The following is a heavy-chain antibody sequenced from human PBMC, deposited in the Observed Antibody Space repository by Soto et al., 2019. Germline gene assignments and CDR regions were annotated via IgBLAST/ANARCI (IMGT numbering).Heavy chain of an antibody. Sequence: EVQLVESGGGLVQPGGSLRLSCAASGFTFSDHYMDWVRQAPGNGLGWVGRSKNKADSYTTEYAASVKGRLTISRDGSKNSLFLQMNSLKTEDTAVYYCTVWGSGNDFGAAWGQGILVTVSS. CDR2: SKNKADSYTT. CDR3: TVWGSGNDFGAA. V-gene: IGHV3-72*01. J-gene: IGHJ4*02. D-gene: IGHD3-10*01. CDR1: GFTFSDHY.